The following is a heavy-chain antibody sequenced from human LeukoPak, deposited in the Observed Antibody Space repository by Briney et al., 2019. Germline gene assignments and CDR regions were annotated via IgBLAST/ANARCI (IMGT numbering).Heavy chain of an antibody. J-gene: IGHJ6*02. D-gene: IGHD6-13*01. CDR1: GGSFSGYY. CDR3: ARRSSWYGYYYGMDV. Sequence: SETLSLTCAVSGGSFSGYYWTWIRQPPGKGLEWIGEINHSGSANYNPSLKSRVTISLDTSKNQFSLKLSSVTAADTAVYYCARRSSWYGYYYGMDVWGQGTTVTVSS. V-gene: IGHV4-34*01. CDR2: INHSGSA.